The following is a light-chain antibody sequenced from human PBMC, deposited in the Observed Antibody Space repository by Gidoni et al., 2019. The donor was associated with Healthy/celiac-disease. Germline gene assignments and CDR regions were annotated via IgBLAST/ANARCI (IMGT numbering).Light chain of an antibody. J-gene: IGLJ1*01. CDR3: SSYTSSSILGV. CDR2: EVS. CDR1: SSDVGGYNY. Sequence: QSALTQPASVSGSPGHSITISCTGTSSDVGGYNYVSWYQQPPGKAPKLMIYEVSNRPSGVSNRFSGSKSGNTASLTIPGLQAEDEADYYCSSYTSSSILGVFGTGTKVTVL. V-gene: IGLV2-14*01.